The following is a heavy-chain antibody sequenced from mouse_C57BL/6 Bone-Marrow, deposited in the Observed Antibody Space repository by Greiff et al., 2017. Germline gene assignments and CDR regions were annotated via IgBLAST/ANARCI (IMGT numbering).Heavy chain of an antibody. D-gene: IGHD1-1*01. V-gene: IGHV1-53*01. CDR1: GYTFTSYW. CDR2: INPSNGGT. CDR3: ARTLLFSWYFDV. J-gene: IGHJ1*03. Sequence: QVQLQQPGTELVKPGASVKLSCKASGYTFTSYWMHWVKQRHGQGLEWIGNINPSNGGTNYNEKFKSKATLTVDKSSSTAYMQLSSLTSEDSAVYYCARTLLFSWYFDVWGTGTTVTVSS.